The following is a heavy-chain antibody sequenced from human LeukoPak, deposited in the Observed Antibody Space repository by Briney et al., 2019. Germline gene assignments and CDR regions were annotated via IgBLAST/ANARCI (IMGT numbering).Heavy chain of an antibody. CDR2: IRGYNSQT. V-gene: IGHV1-18*01. J-gene: IGHJ4*02. CDR3: ARQPSGTTYFDY. CDR1: GYTFRIYD. D-gene: IGHD1-7*01. Sequence: GASVTVSYKTAGYTFRIYDMTWVRQAPGQGLEWMGWIRGYNSQTNYAQKFQGRVTLTTDTSTNTAYMELRSLGSDDTAVYFCARQPSGTTYFDYWGQGTLVTVSS.